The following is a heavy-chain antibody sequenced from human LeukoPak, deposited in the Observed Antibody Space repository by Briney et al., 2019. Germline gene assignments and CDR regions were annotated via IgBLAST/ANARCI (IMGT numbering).Heavy chain of an antibody. CDR3: AKDARRTSGWYYFDH. D-gene: IGHD6-19*01. V-gene: IGHV3-23*01. CDR1: GFIFNILA. CDR2: IIYSGDST. Sequence: GGALRLSCAASGFIFNILAMNWGRHAPRKGLEWVSAIIYSGDSTYYADSVKGWFTISRDNSKNTLYLQMDSLRADDTAEYYCAKDARRTSGWYYFDHWGRGTLVTVSS. J-gene: IGHJ4*02.